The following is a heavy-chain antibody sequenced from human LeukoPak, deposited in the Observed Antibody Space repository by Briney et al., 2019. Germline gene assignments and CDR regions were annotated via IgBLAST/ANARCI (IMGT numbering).Heavy chain of an antibody. J-gene: IGHJ4*02. CDR3: STEFGSGTNYYFDY. CDR1: GFTFSNAW. CDR2: IKSKTHRATT. D-gene: IGHD3-10*01. V-gene: IGHV3-15*01. Sequence: GGTLRLSCAASGFTFSNAWMGWVRQAPGKGPKWVGLIKSKTHRATTDYAAPVRGRFTISRDDSKSTLYLQMNGLKTEDTAVYYCSTEFGSGTNYYFDYWGQGTQVTVSS.